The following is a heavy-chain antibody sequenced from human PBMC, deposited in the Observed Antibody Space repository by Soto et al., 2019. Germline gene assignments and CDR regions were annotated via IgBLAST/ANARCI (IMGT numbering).Heavy chain of an antibody. CDR2: INSDGSST. CDR1: GFTFSSYW. D-gene: IGHD2-15*01. J-gene: IGHJ5*02. Sequence: GGSLRLSCAASGFTFSSYWMHWVRQAPGKGLVWVSRINSDGSSTSYADSVKGRFTISRDNAKNTLDLQMNGLRAEDTAVYYCARDRYCSGGSCYLRAWFDPWGQGTLVTVSS. CDR3: ARDRYCSGGSCYLRAWFDP. V-gene: IGHV3-74*01.